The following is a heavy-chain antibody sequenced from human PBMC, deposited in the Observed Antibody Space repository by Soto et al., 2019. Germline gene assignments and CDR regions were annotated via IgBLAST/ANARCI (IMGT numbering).Heavy chain of an antibody. CDR1: GGTFSSYA. D-gene: IGHD2-2*01. V-gene: IGHV1-69*12. CDR2: ISPIFGTA. Sequence: QVQLVQSGAEVKKPGSSVKVSCKASGGTFSSYAISWVRXXXXXXXXXMGGISPIFGTANYAQKFQGRGTITADESPSTAYMELSSLRSEDTAVYYCARHVPAAGYYYGMDVWGQGTTVTVSS. CDR3: ARHVPAAGYYYGMDV. J-gene: IGHJ6*02.